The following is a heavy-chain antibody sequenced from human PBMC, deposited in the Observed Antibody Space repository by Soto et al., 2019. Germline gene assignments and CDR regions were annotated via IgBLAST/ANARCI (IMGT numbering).Heavy chain of an antibody. CDR3: ARSSGYATPLDQ. J-gene: IGHJ4*02. V-gene: IGHV4-59*01. Sequence: QVQLQESGPGLVKPSETLSLTCTVSGGSMNTYYWSWVRQSPGKGLEWIGYIYFRGSTSYHPSLEGRVSISIDTSQNQFSLNLNSMTAADTAVYYCARSSGYATPLDQWGQGTLVTVSS. D-gene: IGHD3-22*01. CDR1: GGSMNTYY. CDR2: IYFRGST.